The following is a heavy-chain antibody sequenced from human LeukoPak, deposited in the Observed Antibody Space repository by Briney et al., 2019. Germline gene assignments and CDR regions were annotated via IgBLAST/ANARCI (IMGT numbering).Heavy chain of an antibody. CDR3: ASIPRPRGGFDP. J-gene: IGHJ5*02. Sequence: SETLSLTRTVSGGSISSHSWNWIRQPPGKGLEWIAYIYDSGSTNYNPSLKSRVTISVDTSKNQFSLKLSSVTAADTAVYYCASIPRPRGGFDPWGQGTLVTVSS. CDR1: GGSISSHS. D-gene: IGHD2-2*02. CDR2: IYDSGST. V-gene: IGHV4-59*11.